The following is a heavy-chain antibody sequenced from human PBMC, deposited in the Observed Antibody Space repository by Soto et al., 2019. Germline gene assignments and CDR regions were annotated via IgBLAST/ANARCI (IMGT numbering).Heavy chain of an antibody. D-gene: IGHD2-2*02. Sequence: QITLKESGPTLVKPTQTLTLTCTFSGFSLNTSGVGVVWIRQPPGKALEWLALIYWDDDKRYSPSLKSRLTITKDTAKNPVFLTLTNMDPVDTATYYCAHRPSIAVVPGTIWIPDDHFVYWGQGTLVTVSS. CDR3: AHRPSIAVVPGTIWIPDDHFVY. CDR2: IYWDDDK. J-gene: IGHJ4*02. V-gene: IGHV2-5*02. CDR1: GFSLNTSGVG.